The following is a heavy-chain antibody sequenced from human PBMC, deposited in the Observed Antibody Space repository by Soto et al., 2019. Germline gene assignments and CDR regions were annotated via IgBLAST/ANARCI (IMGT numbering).Heavy chain of an antibody. CDR3: ARDSPDIVLMVYATTYYYGMDV. Sequence: GASVKVSCKASGGTFSSYAISWVRQAPGQGLEWMGGIIPIFGTANYAQKFQGRVTITADESTSTAYMELSSLRSEDTAVYYCARDSPDIVLMVYATTYYYGMDVWGQGTTVTVSS. V-gene: IGHV1-69*13. D-gene: IGHD2-8*01. CDR2: IIPIFGTA. J-gene: IGHJ6*02. CDR1: GGTFSSYA.